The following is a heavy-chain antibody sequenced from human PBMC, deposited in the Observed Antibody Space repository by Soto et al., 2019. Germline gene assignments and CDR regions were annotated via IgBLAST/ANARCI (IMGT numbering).Heavy chain of an antibody. CDR1: GYTCTSYG. Sequence: ASVKVSCKASGYTCTSYGISWVRQAPGQGLEWMGWISAYNGNTNYAQKLQGRVTMTTDTSTSTAYMELRSLRSDDKAVYYCVCELAVAGTSAFDIWGEGTMVTVSS. J-gene: IGHJ3*02. CDR2: ISAYNGNT. V-gene: IGHV1-18*01. D-gene: IGHD6-19*01. CDR3: VCELAVAGTSAFDI.